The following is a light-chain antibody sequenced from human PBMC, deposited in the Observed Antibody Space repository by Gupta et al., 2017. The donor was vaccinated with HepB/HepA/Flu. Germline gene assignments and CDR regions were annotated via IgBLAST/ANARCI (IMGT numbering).Light chain of an antibody. Sequence: IVLLQSPGALSLSLGDRATLSCRASQSVSSSYLVWYQQKTGQAPSLLIHGAASRATGSPDRFSGSGSGTNYTLTIRRLEPEDVAGYYCQQFSSSPITFGQGTRLEI. CDR2: GAA. V-gene: IGKV3-20*01. CDR3: QQFSSSPIT. J-gene: IGKJ5*01. CDR1: QSVSSSY.